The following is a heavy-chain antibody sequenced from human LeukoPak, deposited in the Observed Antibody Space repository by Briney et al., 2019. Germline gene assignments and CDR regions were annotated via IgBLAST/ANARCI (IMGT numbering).Heavy chain of an antibody. J-gene: IGHJ6*02. D-gene: IGHD3-3*01. CDR1: GGTFSSYA. V-gene: IGHV1-69*13. CDR2: IIPIFGTA. Sequence: SVKVSCKASGGTFSSYAISWVRQAPGQGLEWMGGIIPIFGTANYAQKFQGRVTITADESTSTAYMELSSLRSEDTAVYYCARGREVITIFGVVIMSVSLGGMDVWGQGTTVTVSS. CDR3: ARGREVITIFGVVIMSVSLGGMDV.